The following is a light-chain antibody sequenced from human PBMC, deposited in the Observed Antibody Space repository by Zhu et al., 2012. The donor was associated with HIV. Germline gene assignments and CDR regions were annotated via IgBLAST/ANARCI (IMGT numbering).Light chain of an antibody. CDR1: QSVSSY. V-gene: IGKV3-11*01. Sequence: EVMLTQSPATLSLSPGERATVSCRASQSVSSYLAWYQQKPGQAPRLLIYDASKRATGIPARFSGSGSGTDFTLTISSLEPEDFALYYCQQRSNWPLTFGGGTKVEIK. J-gene: IGKJ4*01. CDR2: DAS. CDR3: QQRSNWPLT.